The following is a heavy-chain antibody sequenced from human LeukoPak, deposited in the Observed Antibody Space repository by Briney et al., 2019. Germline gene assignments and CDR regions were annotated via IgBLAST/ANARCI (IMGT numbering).Heavy chain of an antibody. CDR2: ISSSSSYT. CDR1: GFTFSDYY. Sequence: GGSLRLSCAASGFTFSDYYMSWIRQAPGKGLEWVSYISSSSSYTNYADSVKGRFTISRDNAKNSLYLQMNSLRAEDTAVYYCARSPLYSGYATFDYWGQGTLVTVSS. D-gene: IGHD5-12*01. CDR3: ARSPLYSGYATFDY. V-gene: IGHV3-11*03. J-gene: IGHJ4*02.